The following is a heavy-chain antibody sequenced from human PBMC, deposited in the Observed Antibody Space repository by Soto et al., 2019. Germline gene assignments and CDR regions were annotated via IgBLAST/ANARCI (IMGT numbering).Heavy chain of an antibody. D-gene: IGHD3-10*01. CDR2: INPSGGST. CDR3: ARDESLDV. J-gene: IGHJ6*02. CDR1: GYTFTSYS. V-gene: IGHV1-46*01. Sequence: QVQLVQSGAEVKKPGASVKVSCKASGYTFTSYSMHWVRQAPGQGLEWMGIINPSGGSTTYAQKFQDRVTMTMDTSTSTVYMEVTSLRSEDTAVYYCARDESLDVWGQGTTVTVSS.